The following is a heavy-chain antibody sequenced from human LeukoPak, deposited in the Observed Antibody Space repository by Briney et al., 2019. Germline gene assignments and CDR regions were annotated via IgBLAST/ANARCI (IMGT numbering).Heavy chain of an antibody. CDR3: ARGYTYGYSSFDY. CDR2: VYYSGST. V-gene: IGHV4-59*01. D-gene: IGHD5-18*01. CDR1: GGSISGYY. J-gene: IGHJ4*02. Sequence: SETLSLTCTVSGGSISGYYWSWIRQPPGKGLEWIGYVYYSGSTNYNPSLKSRVTMSVDTSKNQFSLKLSSVTAADTAVYYCARGYTYGYSSFDYWGQGTLVTVSS.